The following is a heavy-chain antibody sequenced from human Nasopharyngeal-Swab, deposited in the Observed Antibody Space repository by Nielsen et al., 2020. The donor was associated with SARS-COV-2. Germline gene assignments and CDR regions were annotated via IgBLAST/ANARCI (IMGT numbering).Heavy chain of an antibody. J-gene: IGHJ4*02. Sequence: WIRQPPGKGLEWVGRTKSKTDGETTDYAAPVKGRFTISRDDSQNALYLQMNSLKIGDTAVDYCRWESLPGIDYWGQGALVTVSS. CDR2: TKSKTDGETT. CDR3: RWESLPGIDY. D-gene: IGHD3-3*01. V-gene: IGHV3-15*01.